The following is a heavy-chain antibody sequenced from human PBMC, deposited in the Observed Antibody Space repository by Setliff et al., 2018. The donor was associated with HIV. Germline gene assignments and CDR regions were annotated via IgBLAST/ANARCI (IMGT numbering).Heavy chain of an antibody. CDR2: VYYSGAT. D-gene: IGHD3-3*01. CDR3: ARHFSIFGVTIISNDAFDI. V-gene: IGHV4-39*01. Sequence: PPGKGLEWIGSVYYSGATYYNPSLTSRVTISVDTSKNQFSLKLTSVTAADTALYYCARHFSIFGVTIISNDAFDIWGRGTMVTVS. J-gene: IGHJ3*02.